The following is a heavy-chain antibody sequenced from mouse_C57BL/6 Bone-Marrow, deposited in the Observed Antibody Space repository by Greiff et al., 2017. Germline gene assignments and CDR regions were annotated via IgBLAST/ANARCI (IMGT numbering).Heavy chain of an antibody. Sequence: QVHVKQSGAELVRPGASVKLSCKASGYTFTDYYINWVKQRPGQGLEWIARIYPGSGNTYYNEKFKGKATLTAEKSSSTAYMQLSSLTSEDSAVYFCARWGPIRNYAMDYWGQGTSVTVSS. CDR2: IYPGSGNT. CDR1: GYTFTDYY. J-gene: IGHJ4*01. CDR3: ARWGPIRNYAMDY. V-gene: IGHV1-76*01.